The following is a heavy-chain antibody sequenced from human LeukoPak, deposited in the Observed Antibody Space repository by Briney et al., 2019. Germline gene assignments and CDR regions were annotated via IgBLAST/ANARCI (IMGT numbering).Heavy chain of an antibody. CDR2: IYTSGST. Sequence: SETLSLTCTVSGGSISSYYWSWIRQPAGKGLEWIGRIYTSGSTNYNPSLKSRVTMSVDTSKNQFSLKLSSVTAADTAVYYCARGGVFGGYGDYVDYWGQGTLVTVSS. CDR3: ARGGVFGGYGDYVDY. D-gene: IGHD3-16*01. CDR1: GGSISSYY. V-gene: IGHV4-4*07. J-gene: IGHJ4*02.